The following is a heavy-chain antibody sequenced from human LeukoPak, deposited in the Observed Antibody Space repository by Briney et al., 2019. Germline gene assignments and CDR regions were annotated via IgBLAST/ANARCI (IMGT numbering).Heavy chain of an antibody. CDR2: ISSSSSTI. Sequence: GGSLRLSCAASGFTFSSYSMNWVRQAPGKGLEWVSYISSSSSTIYYADSVKGRFTISRDNAKNSLYLQMNSLRAEDTAVYYCARAGDSSSYNWFDPWGQGTLVTVSS. J-gene: IGHJ5*02. CDR1: GFTFSSYS. V-gene: IGHV3-48*01. D-gene: IGHD6-6*01. CDR3: ARAGDSSSYNWFDP.